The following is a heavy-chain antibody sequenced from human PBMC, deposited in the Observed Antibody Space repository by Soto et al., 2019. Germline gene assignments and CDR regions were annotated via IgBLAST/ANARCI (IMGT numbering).Heavy chain of an antibody. J-gene: IGHJ1*01. CDR3: ARDIGTQYSSGWEYFQH. D-gene: IGHD6-19*01. CDR2: ISAYNGNT. CDR1: GYTFTSYS. Sequence: GASVKVSCKASGYTFTSYSISWVRQAPGQGLEWMGWISAYNGNTNYAQKLQGRVTMTTDTSTGTAYMELRSLRSDDTAVYYCARDIGTQYSSGWEYFQHWGQGTLVTVSS. V-gene: IGHV1-18*01.